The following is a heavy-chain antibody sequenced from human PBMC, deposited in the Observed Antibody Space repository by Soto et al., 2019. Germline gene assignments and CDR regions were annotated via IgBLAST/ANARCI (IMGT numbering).Heavy chain of an antibody. CDR2: IIPIFGTA. J-gene: IGHJ6*02. V-gene: IGHV1-69*01. D-gene: IGHD3-9*01. CDR1: GGTFSSYA. Sequence: QVQLVQSGAEVKKPGSSVKVSCKASGGTFSSYAISWVRQAPGQGLEWMGGIIPIFGTANYAQKFQGRVTITADESTSTAYMGLSSLRSEDTAVYYCARGYDTRLLYYYGMDVWGQGTTVTVS. CDR3: ARGYDTRLLYYYGMDV.